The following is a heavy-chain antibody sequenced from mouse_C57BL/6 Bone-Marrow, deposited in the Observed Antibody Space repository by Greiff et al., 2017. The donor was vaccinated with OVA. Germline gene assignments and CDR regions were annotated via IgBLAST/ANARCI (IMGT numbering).Heavy chain of an antibody. J-gene: IGHJ4*01. CDR1: GFTFSDFY. V-gene: IGHV5-12*01. CDR3: ARLDAMDY. CDR2: ISNGGGST. Sequence: DVKLVESGGGLVQPGGSLKLSCAASGFTFSDFYMYWIRQTPEKRLEWVAYISNGGGSTYYPDTVKGRFTISRDNAKNTLYLQMSRLKAEDTAMYYCARLDAMDYGGQGTAVTVSS.